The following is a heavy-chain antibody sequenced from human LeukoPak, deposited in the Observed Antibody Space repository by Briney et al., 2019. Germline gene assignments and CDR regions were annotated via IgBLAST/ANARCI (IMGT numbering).Heavy chain of an antibody. Sequence: SETLSLTCTVSGGSIISGAYYWSWIRQHPGKGLEWIAYVHYSGSTYYNPSLKSRFTISVDTSQNQFSLKLRSVTAADTAVFYCAGDSGNSAFDYWGQGTLVTVSS. V-gene: IGHV4-31*03. CDR3: AGDSGNSAFDY. CDR1: GGSIISGAYY. CDR2: VHYSGST. D-gene: IGHD4-23*01. J-gene: IGHJ4*02.